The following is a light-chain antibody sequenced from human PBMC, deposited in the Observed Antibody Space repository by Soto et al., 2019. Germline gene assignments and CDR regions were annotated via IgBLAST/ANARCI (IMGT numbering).Light chain of an antibody. Sequence: DIVMTQSPDSLAVSLGERATINCKSSQSVLYSSNNKNYLAWYQQKPGHPPKLLIYWASTRESGVPDRFSASGSGTDFTLTIRSLQAEDEEVYYCQQYYSTPLTFGGGTKVEIK. CDR2: WAS. CDR3: QQYYSTPLT. CDR1: QSVLYSSNNKNY. V-gene: IGKV4-1*01. J-gene: IGKJ4*01.